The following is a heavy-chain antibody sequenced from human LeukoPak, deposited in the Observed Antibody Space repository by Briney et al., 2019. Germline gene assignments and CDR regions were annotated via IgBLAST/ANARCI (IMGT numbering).Heavy chain of an antibody. CDR2: ISTSKGDT. Sequence: ASVKVSCKTSGYTFTTHGISWVRQCPGQGLEWMGWISTSKGDTNYAQKFKGRLTMTTDRSTSTAYMELRSLSSDDTAVYYCARDWPTVITDYWGQGTLVTVSS. V-gene: IGHV1-18*01. D-gene: IGHD4-11*01. CDR3: ARDWPTVITDY. J-gene: IGHJ4*02. CDR1: GYTFTTHG.